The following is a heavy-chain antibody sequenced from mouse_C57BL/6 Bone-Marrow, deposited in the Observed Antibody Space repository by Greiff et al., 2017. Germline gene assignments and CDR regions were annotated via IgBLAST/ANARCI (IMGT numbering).Heavy chain of an antibody. CDR1: GYSITSGYY. J-gene: IGHJ2*01. V-gene: IGHV3-6*01. CDR3: AREVSY. CDR2: ISYDGSN. D-gene: IGHD6-2*01. Sequence: EVKLVESGPGLVKPSQSLSLTCSVTGYSITSGYYWNWIRQFPGNKLEWMGYISYDGSNNYNPSLKNRISITRYTSKNQFFLKLNSVTTEDTATYDCAREVSYWGQGTTLTVSS.